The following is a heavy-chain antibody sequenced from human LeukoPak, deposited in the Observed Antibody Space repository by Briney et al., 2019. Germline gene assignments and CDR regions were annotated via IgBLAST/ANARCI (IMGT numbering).Heavy chain of an antibody. Sequence: GGSLRLSCAASGFTFSSYWMSWVRQAPGKGLEWVANIKQDGSEKYYVDSVKGRFTISGDNAKNSLYLQMNSLRAEDTAVYYCARVIPSGYYRPYYFDYWGQGTLVTVSS. V-gene: IGHV3-7*01. CDR3: ARVIPSGYYRPYYFDY. CDR2: IKQDGSEK. J-gene: IGHJ4*02. CDR1: GFTFSSYW. D-gene: IGHD3-22*01.